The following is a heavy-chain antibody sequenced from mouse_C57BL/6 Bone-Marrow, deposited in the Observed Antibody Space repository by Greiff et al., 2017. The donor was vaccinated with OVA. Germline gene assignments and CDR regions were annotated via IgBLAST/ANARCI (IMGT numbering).Heavy chain of an antibody. CDR2: IDPSDSYT. D-gene: IGHD2-13*01. CDR3: AKGDRI. V-gene: IGHV1-59*01. CDR1: GYTFTSYW. Sequence: QVQLQQPGAELVRPGTSVKLSCKASGYTFTSYWMHWVKQRPGRGLEWIGVIDPSDSYTNYNQKFKGKATLTVDTPSSTAYLQLSSLTSEDSAVSYCAKGDRIWGRGTTLTVSS. J-gene: IGHJ2*01.